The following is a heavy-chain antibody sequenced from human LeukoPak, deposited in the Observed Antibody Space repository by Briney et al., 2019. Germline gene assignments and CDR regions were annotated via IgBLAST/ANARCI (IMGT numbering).Heavy chain of an antibody. CDR1: GFTFSTYA. J-gene: IGHJ5*02. D-gene: IGHD2/OR15-2a*01. CDR3: ATQGKFFYDDHH. CDR2: ISGNGAVT. V-gene: IGHV3-23*01. Sequence: HPGGSLRLSCAASGFTFSTYAMSWVRQAPGEGLEWVSVISGNGAVTYYADSVKGRFTISRDNSKNTLFLQMNSLRAEDTAMYYCATQGKFFYDDHHWGQGTLVTVSS.